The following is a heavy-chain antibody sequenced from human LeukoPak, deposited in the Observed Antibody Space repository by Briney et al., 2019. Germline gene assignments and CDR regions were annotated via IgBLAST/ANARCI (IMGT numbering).Heavy chain of an antibody. CDR1: GITFSNYV. J-gene: IGHJ4*02. V-gene: IGHV3-23*01. D-gene: IGHD5-24*01. CDR2: ISSSGGST. Sequence: GGTLRLSCAASGITFSNYVMSWVRQAPGKGLEWVSGISSSGGSTYYADSVKGRFTISRDNPKNLLFLQINSLRVEDTAVYYCARETPRRGETRDGYRWGQGTLVTVSS. CDR3: ARETPRRGETRDGYR.